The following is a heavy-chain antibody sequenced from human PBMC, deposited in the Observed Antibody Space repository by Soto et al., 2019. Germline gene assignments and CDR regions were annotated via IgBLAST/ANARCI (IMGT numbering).Heavy chain of an antibody. D-gene: IGHD6-13*01. Sequence: EVQLVESGGGLVQPGGSLRLSCVASGFTLSRYSMNWVRQAPGKGLEWVSYISRSSSTIYYADSVKGRFTISRDNAENTLYLQMNRLRAEDTAVYYCARDLAGGIPDYWSQGTRVTVSS. CDR1: GFTLSRYS. V-gene: IGHV3-48*01. CDR3: ARDLAGGIPDY. J-gene: IGHJ4*02. CDR2: ISRSSSTI.